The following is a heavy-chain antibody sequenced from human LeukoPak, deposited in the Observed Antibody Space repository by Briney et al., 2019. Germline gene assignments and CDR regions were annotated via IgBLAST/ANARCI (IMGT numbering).Heavy chain of an antibody. D-gene: IGHD2-2*01. CDR3: ARDCSSTNCYRIIEY. J-gene: IGHJ4*02. Sequence: ASVKVSCKASGYTFTDYGMSWVRQAPGQGLEWMGWISAYNGDTNYAQKLQGRVTMTTDTSTSTAYMELRSLRSDDTAVYYCARDCSSTNCYRIIEYWGQGTLVTVSS. V-gene: IGHV1-18*01. CDR2: ISAYNGDT. CDR1: GYTFTDYG.